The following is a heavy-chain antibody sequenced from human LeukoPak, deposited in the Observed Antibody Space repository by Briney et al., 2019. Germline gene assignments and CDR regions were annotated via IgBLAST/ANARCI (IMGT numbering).Heavy chain of an antibody. D-gene: IGHD2-2*01. V-gene: IGHV4-4*07. Sequence: SETLSLTCSVSGASVGSYYWSWIRQPAGKGLEWIGRIYTSGSTNYNPSLRSRATISVDKSKGQFSLKLTSVTAADTAVYYCARDLSYCSSTRCYAPYYFDYWGQGTLVTVSS. CDR1: GASVGSYY. J-gene: IGHJ4*02. CDR3: ARDLSYCSSTRCYAPYYFDY. CDR2: IYTSGST.